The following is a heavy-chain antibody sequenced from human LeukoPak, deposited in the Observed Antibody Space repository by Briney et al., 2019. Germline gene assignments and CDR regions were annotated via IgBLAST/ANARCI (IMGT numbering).Heavy chain of an antibody. D-gene: IGHD6-19*01. CDR2: INPNSGGT. Sequence: GASVKVSCKASGYTFTGYYMHWVRQAPGQGLEWMGWINPNSGGTNYAQKFQGRVTMTRDTSISTAYMELSRLRAEDTAVYYCAKHSSGWYGLGVLDDAFDIWGQGTMVTVSS. CDR3: AKHSSGWYGLGVLDDAFDI. CDR1: GYTFTGYY. V-gene: IGHV1-2*02. J-gene: IGHJ3*02.